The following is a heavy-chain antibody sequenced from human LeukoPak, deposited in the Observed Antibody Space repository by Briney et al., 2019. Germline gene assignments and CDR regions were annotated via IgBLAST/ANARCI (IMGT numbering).Heavy chain of an antibody. CDR2: IHYSGST. CDR1: GGSISSSSYY. CDR3: ARGYCSGGSCYSYYYYNYMDV. Sequence: TSETLSLTCTVSGGSISSSSYYWGWIRQPPGKGLEWIGSIHYSGSTNYNPSLKSRVTISVDTSKNQFSLKLSSVTAADTAVYYYARGYCSGGSCYSYYYYNYMDVWGKGTTVTVSS. J-gene: IGHJ6*03. D-gene: IGHD2-15*01. V-gene: IGHV4-39*07.